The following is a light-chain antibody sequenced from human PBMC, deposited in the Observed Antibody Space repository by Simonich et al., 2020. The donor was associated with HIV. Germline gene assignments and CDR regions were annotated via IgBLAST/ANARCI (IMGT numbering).Light chain of an antibody. CDR2: AAS. CDR1: QGISSY. CDR3: QQSYSTPRT. Sequence: IQLTQSPSFLSASVGDRVTITCRASQGISSYLAWYQQKPGKAPKLLIYAASSLQSGLPSRFSGSGSGTDFTLTISSPQPEDFATYYCQQSYSTPRTFGQGTKVEIK. V-gene: IGKV1-39*01. J-gene: IGKJ1*01.